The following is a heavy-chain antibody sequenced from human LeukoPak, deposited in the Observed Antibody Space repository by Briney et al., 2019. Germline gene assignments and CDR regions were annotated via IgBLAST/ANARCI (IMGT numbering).Heavy chain of an antibody. J-gene: IGHJ5*02. CDR1: GFTFSDYY. CDR2: ISSSGSTI. CDR3: ARESSSAPNWFDP. Sequence: GGSLRLSCAASGFTFSDYYMSWIRQAPGKGLELDSYISSSGSTIYYADSVKGRFTISRDNANNSLYVEMNSMRAEGTAVYYCARESSSAPNWFDPWGQGTLVTVSS. D-gene: IGHD6-6*01. V-gene: IGHV3-11*01.